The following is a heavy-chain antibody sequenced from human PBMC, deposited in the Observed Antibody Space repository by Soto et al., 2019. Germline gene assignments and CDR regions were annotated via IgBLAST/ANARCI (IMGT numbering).Heavy chain of an antibody. CDR3: ARDRGGDFWSGKKGGMDV. D-gene: IGHD3-3*01. V-gene: IGHV1-2*04. CDR1: GYTFTGYY. CDR2: INPNSGGT. Sequence: VASVKVSCKASGYTFTGYYMHWVRQAPGQGLEWMGWINPNSGGTNYAQKFQGWVTMTRDTSISTAYMELSRLRSDDTAVYYCARDRGGDFWSGKKGGMDVWGQGTTVTVSS. J-gene: IGHJ6*02.